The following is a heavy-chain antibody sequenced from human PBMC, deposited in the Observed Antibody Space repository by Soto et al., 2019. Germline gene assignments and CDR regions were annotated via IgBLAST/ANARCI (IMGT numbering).Heavy chain of an antibody. CDR2: INSDGSST. CDR1: GFTFSTYW. Sequence: GGSLKLSCAASGFTFSTYWIHWVRQAPGKGLEWVSPINSDGSSTTYADSVKGRFTISRDNAKNTLYLQMNSLRAEDTAVYYCARVLYYYDSSGPSSWGQGTMVTVSS. D-gene: IGHD3-22*01. J-gene: IGHJ3*01. V-gene: IGHV3-74*01. CDR3: ARVLYYYDSSGPSS.